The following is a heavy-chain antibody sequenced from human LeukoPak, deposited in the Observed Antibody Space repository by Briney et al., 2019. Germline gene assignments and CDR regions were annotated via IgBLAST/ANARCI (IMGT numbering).Heavy chain of an antibody. CDR2: IYTSGSA. Sequence: SETLSLTCTVSGGSISSYYWSWIRQPAGKGLEWIGRIYTSGSANYNPSLKSRVTMSVDTSKNQFSLKLSSVTAADTAVYYCARDTRYCSSTSCSFDYWGQGTLVTVSS. J-gene: IGHJ4*02. CDR3: ARDTRYCSSTSCSFDY. V-gene: IGHV4-4*07. CDR1: GGSISSYY. D-gene: IGHD2-2*01.